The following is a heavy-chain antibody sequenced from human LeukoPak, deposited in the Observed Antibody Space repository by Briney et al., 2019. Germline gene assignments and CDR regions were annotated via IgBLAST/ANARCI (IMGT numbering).Heavy chain of an antibody. D-gene: IGHD6-13*01. CDR2: INHSGST. CDR1: GGSFSGYY. J-gene: IGHJ3*02. Sequence: PSETLSLTCAVYGGSFSGYYWSWIRQPPGKGLEWIGEINHSGSTNYNPSLKSRVTISVDTSKNQFSLKLSSVTAADTAVYYCARVIPSAAIAAVDAFDIWGQGTMVTVSS. V-gene: IGHV4-34*01. CDR3: ARVIPSAAIAAVDAFDI.